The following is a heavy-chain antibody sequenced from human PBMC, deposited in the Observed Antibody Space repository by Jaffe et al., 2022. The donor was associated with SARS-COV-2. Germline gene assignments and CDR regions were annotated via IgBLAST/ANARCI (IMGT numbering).Heavy chain of an antibody. V-gene: IGHV1-3*01. CDR1: GYTFTSYA. D-gene: IGHD1-1*01. Sequence: QVQLVQSGAEVKKPGASVKVSCKASGYTFTSYAMHWVRQAPGQRLEWMGWINAGNGNTKYSQKFQGRVTITRDTSASTAYMELSSLRSEDTAVYYCASGSRATGEFDYWGQGTLVTVSS. CDR2: INAGNGNT. J-gene: IGHJ4*02. CDR3: ASGSRATGEFDY.